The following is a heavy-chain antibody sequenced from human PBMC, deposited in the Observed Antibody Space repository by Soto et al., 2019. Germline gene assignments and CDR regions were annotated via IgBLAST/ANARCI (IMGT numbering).Heavy chain of an antibody. D-gene: IGHD3-3*01. CDR1: GYTFTSYG. J-gene: IGHJ6*02. V-gene: IGHV1-18*01. CDR2: ISAYNGNT. Sequence: GASVKVSCKASGYTFTSYGISWVRQAPGQGLEWMGWISAYNGNTNYAQKLQGRVTMTTDTSTSTAYMELRSLRSDDTAVYYCARNRIGGFLEFSTYYYYGMDVWGQGTTVTVSS. CDR3: ARNRIGGFLEFSTYYYYGMDV.